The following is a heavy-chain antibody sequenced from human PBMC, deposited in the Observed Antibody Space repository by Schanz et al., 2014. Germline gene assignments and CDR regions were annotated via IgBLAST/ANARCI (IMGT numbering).Heavy chain of an antibody. CDR3: AKDLLYGAPMPLNHLDY. CDR2: FIVDSGNT. J-gene: IGHJ4*02. Sequence: EVQLVESGGGLVRPGGSLRLSCAASGFTFSNYAMSWVRQAPGKGLEWVSGFIVDSGNTYYAGSVKGRFSISRDNSKNTLYLQMNSLRAEDTAVYYCAKDLLYGAPMPLNHLDYWGQGTLVTVSS. D-gene: IGHD2-2*01. V-gene: IGHV3-23*04. CDR1: GFTFSNYA.